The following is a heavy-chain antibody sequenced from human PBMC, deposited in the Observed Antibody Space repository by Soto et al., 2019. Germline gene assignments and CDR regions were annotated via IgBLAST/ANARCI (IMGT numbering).Heavy chain of an antibody. Sequence: GESLKISCKGSGYSFTSYWISWVCQMPGKGLEWMGRIDPSDSYTNYSPSFQGHVTISADKSISTAYLQWSSLKASDTAMYYCARLYCSSTSCYGMDVWGQGTTVTVSS. D-gene: IGHD2-2*01. CDR1: GYSFTSYW. J-gene: IGHJ6*02. CDR3: ARLYCSSTSCYGMDV. V-gene: IGHV5-10-1*01. CDR2: IDPSDSYT.